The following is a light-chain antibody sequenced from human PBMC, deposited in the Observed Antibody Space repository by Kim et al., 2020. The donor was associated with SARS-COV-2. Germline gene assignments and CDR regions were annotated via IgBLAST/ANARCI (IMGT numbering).Light chain of an antibody. CDR3: QQYGNSLT. CDR2: VAT. Sequence: EIVLTQSPGTLSLSPGERATLSCRASQSVTSNYLAWYQQKPGQAPRLLMYVATRRATGIPDRFSGSGSWTDFTLSIRRLEPEDFAVYYCQQYGNSLTFGGGTKVDIK. V-gene: IGKV3-20*01. J-gene: IGKJ4*01. CDR1: QSVTSNY.